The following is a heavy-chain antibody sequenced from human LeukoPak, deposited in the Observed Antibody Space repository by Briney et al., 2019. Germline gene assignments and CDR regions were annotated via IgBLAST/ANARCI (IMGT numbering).Heavy chain of an antibody. D-gene: IGHD6-19*01. CDR2: IYPGGSDT. Sequence: GESLKISCKTSGYSIVNYWIAWVRQMPGKGLEWVGIIYPGGSDTRYSPSFQGQVTISADKPISTAYLQWSSLKASDTAMYYCARHGLYSSGWSLGYWGQGTLVTVSS. CDR1: GYSIVNYW. J-gene: IGHJ4*02. V-gene: IGHV5-51*01. CDR3: ARHGLYSSGWSLGY.